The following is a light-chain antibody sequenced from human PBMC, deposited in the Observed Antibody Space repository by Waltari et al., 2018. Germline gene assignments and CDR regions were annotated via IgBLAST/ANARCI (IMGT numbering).Light chain of an antibody. J-gene: IGLJ3*02. CDR3: QTGGHGTWV. V-gene: IGLV4-69*01. Sequence: QLVLTQSPSASASLGASVKLTCTLSSGHSSNIVAWLQQQPEKGPRYLMKVNSDGSHTKGDKIPDRFSGSSSGAERYLTISSLQSEDEADYYCQTGGHGTWVFGGGTKLTVL. CDR2: VNSDGSH. CDR1: SGHSSNI.